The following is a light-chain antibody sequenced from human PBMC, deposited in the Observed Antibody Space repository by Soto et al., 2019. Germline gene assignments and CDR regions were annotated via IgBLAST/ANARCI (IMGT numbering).Light chain of an antibody. CDR3: SSYTSSSTLVHVV. CDR2: DVS. J-gene: IGLJ2*01. V-gene: IGLV2-14*01. CDR1: SSDVGGYNY. Sequence: QSALTQPASVSGSPGQSITISCTGTSSDVGGYNYVSWYQQHSGKAPKLMIYDVSNRPSGVSNRFSGSKSGNTASLTISGLQAEDEADYYCSSYTSSSTLVHVVFGGGTKLTVL.